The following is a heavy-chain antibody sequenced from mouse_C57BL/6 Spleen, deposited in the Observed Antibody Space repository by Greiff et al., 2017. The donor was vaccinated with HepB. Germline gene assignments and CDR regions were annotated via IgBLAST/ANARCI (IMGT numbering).Heavy chain of an antibody. J-gene: IGHJ2*01. Sequence: VQLQQSGPGMVKPSQSLSLTCTVTGYSITSGYDWHWIRHFPGNKLEWMGYISYSGSTNYNPSLKSRISITHDTSKNHFFLKLNSVTTEDTATYYCARTLYLDYFDYWGQGTTLTVSS. D-gene: IGHD2-12*01. CDR3: ARTLYLDYFDY. V-gene: IGHV3-1*01. CDR1: GYSITSGYD. CDR2: ISYSGST.